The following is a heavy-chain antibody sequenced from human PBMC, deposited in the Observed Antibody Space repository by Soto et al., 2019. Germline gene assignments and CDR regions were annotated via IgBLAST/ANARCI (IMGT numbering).Heavy chain of an antibody. J-gene: IGHJ4*02. CDR1: GFTFSSYE. CDR2: ISSSGSTI. CDR3: GRMWLNSGSSSPGGGGFDY. Sequence: GGSLRLSCAASGFTFSSYEMNWVRQAPGKGLEWVSYISSSGSTIYYADSVKGRFTISRDNAKNSLYLQMNSLRAEDTAVYYGGRMWLNSGSSSPGGGGFDYWGQGTLVTVSS. V-gene: IGHV3-48*03. D-gene: IGHD6-6*01.